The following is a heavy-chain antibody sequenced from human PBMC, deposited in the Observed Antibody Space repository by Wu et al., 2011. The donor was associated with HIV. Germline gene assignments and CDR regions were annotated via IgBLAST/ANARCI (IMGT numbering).Heavy chain of an antibody. CDR3: ASPSGKGYYYLRYGR. Sequence: QVQLVQSGAEVKKPGSSVKVSCKASGGTFSSYAISWVRQAPGQGLEWMGGIIPIFGTANYAQKFQGRVTITTDESTSTAYMELSSLRSEDTAVYYCASPSGKGYYYLRYGRLGPRDRRVTVSS. CDR2: IIPIFGTA. J-gene: IGHJ6*02. V-gene: IGHV1-69*05. CDR1: GGTFSSYA.